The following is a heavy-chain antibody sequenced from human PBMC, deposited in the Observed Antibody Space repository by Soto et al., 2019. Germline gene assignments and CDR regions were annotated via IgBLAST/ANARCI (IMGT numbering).Heavy chain of an antibody. D-gene: IGHD3-22*01. CDR3: ARGGAGSGYYLFDS. J-gene: IGHJ4*02. Sequence: SETLSLTCGVSVGSISSGGYSWTWIRQPPGKGLEWIGYIYHGGSTYYSPSLKSRVTISLDRSKNQFSLELRSVTAADTAVYYCARGGAGSGYYLFDSWGQGTLVTVSS. V-gene: IGHV4-30-2*01. CDR1: VGSISSGGYS. CDR2: IYHGGST.